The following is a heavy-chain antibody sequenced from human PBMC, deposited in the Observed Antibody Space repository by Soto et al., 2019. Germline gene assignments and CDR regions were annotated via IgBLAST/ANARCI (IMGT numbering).Heavy chain of an antibody. CDR1: GYTFTSYA. V-gene: IGHV1-3*01. J-gene: IGHJ4*02. CDR2: INAGNGNT. Sequence: ASVKVSCKASGYTFTSYAMHWVRQAPGQSLEWMGWINAGNGNTKYSQKFQGRVTMTRDTSTSTFHMELSSLTSEDTAVYYCAGLYHYDSSGYYDYWGQGTLVTVSS. CDR3: AGLYHYDSSGYYDY. D-gene: IGHD3-22*01.